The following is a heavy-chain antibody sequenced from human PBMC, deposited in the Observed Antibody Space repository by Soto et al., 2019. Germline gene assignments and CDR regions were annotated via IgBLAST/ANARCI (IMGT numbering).Heavy chain of an antibody. CDR2: IFSSGST. V-gene: IGHV4-4*07. J-gene: IGHJ5*02. CDR1: GGSMTDYS. D-gene: IGHD2-21*02. CDR3: ARDQGVVVTADNWFDP. Sequence: SETLSLTCTVSGGSMTDYSWVWIRQPAGKGLEWIGRIFSSGSTNYNPSLKGRITMSLDTSKNQSSLKLNSATATDTAVYFCARDQGVVVTADNWFDPWGQGILVTVSS.